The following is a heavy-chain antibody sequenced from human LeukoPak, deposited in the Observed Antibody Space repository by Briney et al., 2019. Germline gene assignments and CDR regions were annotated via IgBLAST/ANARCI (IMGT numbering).Heavy chain of an antibody. V-gene: IGHV4-59*08. J-gene: IGHJ4*02. CDR3: ATRGYSYGTPFDY. Sequence: SETLSVTCTVSGGSISSYYWSWIRQPPGKGLEWIGYIYYSGSTNYNPSLKSRVTISVDTSKNQFSLKLSSVTAADTAVYYCATRGYSYGTPFDYWGQGTLVTVSS. CDR1: GGSISSYY. D-gene: IGHD5-18*01. CDR2: IYYSGST.